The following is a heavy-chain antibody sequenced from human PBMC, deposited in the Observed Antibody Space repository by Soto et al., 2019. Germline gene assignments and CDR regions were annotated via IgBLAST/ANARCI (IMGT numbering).Heavy chain of an antibody. J-gene: IGHJ4*02. CDR1: GFTFSNYG. V-gene: IGHV3-30*18. CDR3: AKEITAAGLDY. Sequence: PGGSLILSCAASGFTFSNYGMHWVRQAPGKGLGWVAVVSYDGRNEYYEDSVKGRFTISRDNPKNTLYLQMNSLRAEDTAVYYCAKEITAAGLDYWGQGTLVTVSS. CDR2: VSYDGRNE. D-gene: IGHD6-13*01.